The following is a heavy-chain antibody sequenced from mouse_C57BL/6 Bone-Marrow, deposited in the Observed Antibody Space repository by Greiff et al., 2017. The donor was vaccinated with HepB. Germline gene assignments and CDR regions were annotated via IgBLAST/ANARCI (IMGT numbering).Heavy chain of an antibody. J-gene: IGHJ1*03. CDR1: GFTFTDYY. V-gene: IGHV7-3*01. CDR2: IRNKANGYTT. Sequence: EVQVVESGGGLVQPGGSLSLSCAASGFTFTDYYMSWVRQPPGKALEWLGFIRNKANGYTTEYSASVKGRFTISRDNSQSILYLQMNALRAEDSATYYCARYELRYFDVWGTGTTVTVSS. D-gene: IGHD1-1*01. CDR3: ARYELRYFDV.